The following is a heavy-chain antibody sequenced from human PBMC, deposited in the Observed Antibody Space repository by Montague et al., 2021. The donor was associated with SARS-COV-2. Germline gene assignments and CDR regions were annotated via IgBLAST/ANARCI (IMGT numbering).Heavy chain of an antibody. D-gene: IGHD3-9*01. Sequence: SLRLSCAASGFTFSSYAMSWVRQAPGKGLEWVSAISGSGGSTYYADSVKGRFTISRDNSKNTLYLQMNSLRAEDTAVYHCAKEAPNYDILTGYYRRGGFDYWGQGTLVTVSS. CDR2: ISGSGGST. V-gene: IGHV3-23*01. CDR3: AKEAPNYDILTGYYRRGGFDY. CDR1: GFTFSSYA. J-gene: IGHJ4*02.